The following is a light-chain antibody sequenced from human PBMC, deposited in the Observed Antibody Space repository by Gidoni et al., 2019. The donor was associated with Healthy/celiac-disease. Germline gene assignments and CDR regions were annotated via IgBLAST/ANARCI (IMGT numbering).Light chain of an antibody. V-gene: IGKV1D-13*01. J-gene: IGKJ5*01. Sequence: IQLNLSPSSLSASVGDRVTITCWASQSISSDLAWYQQKPGKGPKLLIYDASNLESGVPSRFSGSGSGTDFTLTISSLQHEDFETYYCQQFNNYPITFGQGTRLEIK. CDR2: DAS. CDR1: QSISSD. CDR3: QQFNNYPIT.